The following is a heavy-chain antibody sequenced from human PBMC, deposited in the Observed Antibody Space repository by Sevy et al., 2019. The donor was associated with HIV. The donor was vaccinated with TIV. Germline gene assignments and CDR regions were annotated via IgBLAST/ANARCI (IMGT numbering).Heavy chain of an antibody. J-gene: IGHJ4*02. Sequence: GGSLRLSCVASGFTFRSYWMNWLRQAPGKGLEWVANINQDGSEKFYLDSVKGRFTISRDNAKNSVFLQMDSLRAEDTAVYYCARSLDYWGQGSLFTVSS. CDR2: INQDGSEK. CDR1: GFTFRSYW. CDR3: ARSLDY. V-gene: IGHV3-7*01.